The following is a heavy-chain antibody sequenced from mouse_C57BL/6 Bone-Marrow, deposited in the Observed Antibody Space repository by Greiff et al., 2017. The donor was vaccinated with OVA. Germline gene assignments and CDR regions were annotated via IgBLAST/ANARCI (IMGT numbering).Heavy chain of an antibody. CDR2: ISSGSSTI. CDR1: GFTFSDYG. CDR3: ARPYYGSSPYAMDC. D-gene: IGHD1-1*01. V-gene: IGHV5-17*01. J-gene: IGHJ4*01. Sequence: EVQRVESGGGLVKPGGSLKLSCAASGFTFSDYGMHWVRQAPEKGLEWVAYISSGSSTIYYADTVKGRFTISRDNAKNTLFLQMTSLRSEDTAMYYCARPYYGSSPYAMDCWGQGTSVTVSS.